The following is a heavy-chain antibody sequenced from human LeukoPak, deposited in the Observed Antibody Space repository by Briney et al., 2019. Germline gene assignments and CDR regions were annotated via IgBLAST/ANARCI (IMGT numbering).Heavy chain of an antibody. CDR1: GGAFSNFA. CDR2: VIPIFGRA. Sequence: RASVKVSCKASGGAFSNFAINWVRQAPRQGPEWMGGVIPIFGRANYAQRFQGRVTITADESTSTVYMELSSLRSEDTAVYYCARASGDSSNYDFPKPYPYWGQGTLVTVSS. D-gene: IGHD3-22*01. V-gene: IGHV1-69*13. CDR3: ARASGDSSNYDFPKPYPY. J-gene: IGHJ4*02.